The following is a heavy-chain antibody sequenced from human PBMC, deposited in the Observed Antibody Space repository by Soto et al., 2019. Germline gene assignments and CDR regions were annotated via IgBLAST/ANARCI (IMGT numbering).Heavy chain of an antibody. D-gene: IGHD5-12*01. Sequence: QVQLVQSGGEVKKPGASVKVSCKASGYTFTIYGINWVRQATGQGLEWMGWISPDNGNTNYAQKLQGRVTMTTDTSTSTAYMELRSLRSDDTDVYYCARALGYSGYAGMDVWGQGTTVTVSS. CDR1: GYTFTIYG. CDR2: ISPDNGNT. CDR3: ARALGYSGYAGMDV. V-gene: IGHV1-18*01. J-gene: IGHJ6*02.